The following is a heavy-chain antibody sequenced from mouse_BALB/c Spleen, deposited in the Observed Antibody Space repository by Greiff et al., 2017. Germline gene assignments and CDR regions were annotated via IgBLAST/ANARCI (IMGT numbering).Heavy chain of an antibody. D-gene: IGHD2-3*01. CDR3: ARADGYYLYYYAMDY. Sequence: VQLQQSGPGLVAPSQSLSITCTVSGFSLTSYGVHWVRQPPGKGLEWLGVIWAGGSTNYNSALMSRLSISKDNSKSQVFLKMNSLQTDDTAMYYCARADGYYLYYYAMDYWGQGTSVTVSS. V-gene: IGHV2-9*02. J-gene: IGHJ4*01. CDR2: IWAGGST. CDR1: GFSLTSYG.